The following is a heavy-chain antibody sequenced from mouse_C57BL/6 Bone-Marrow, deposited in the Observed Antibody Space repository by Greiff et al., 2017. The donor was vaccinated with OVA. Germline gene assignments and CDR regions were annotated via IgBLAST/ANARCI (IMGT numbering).Heavy chain of an antibody. CDR3: ARHEEGYYYGSSPFAY. J-gene: IGHJ3*01. Sequence: QVQLQQSGAELVKPGASVKLSCKASVYTFTEYTIHWVKQRSGQGLEWIGWFYPGSGSIKYNEKFKDKATLTADKSSSTVYMELSRLTSEDSAVYFCARHEEGYYYGSSPFAYWGQGTLVTVSA. CDR2: FYPGSGSI. V-gene: IGHV1-62-2*01. D-gene: IGHD1-1*01. CDR1: VYTFTEYT.